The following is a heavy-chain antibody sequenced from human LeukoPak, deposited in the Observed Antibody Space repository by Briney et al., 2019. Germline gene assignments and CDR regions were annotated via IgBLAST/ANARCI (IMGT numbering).Heavy chain of an antibody. J-gene: IGHJ4*02. Sequence: SETLSLTCTVSGGSISSGSYYWSWIRQPAGKGLEWIGRIYTSGSTNYNPSLKSRVTISVDTSKNQFSLKLSSVTAADTAVYYCASGPNYDILTGYYTYWGQGTLVTVSS. CDR1: GGSISSGSYY. CDR3: ASGPNYDILTGYYTY. V-gene: IGHV4-61*02. D-gene: IGHD3-9*01. CDR2: IYTSGST.